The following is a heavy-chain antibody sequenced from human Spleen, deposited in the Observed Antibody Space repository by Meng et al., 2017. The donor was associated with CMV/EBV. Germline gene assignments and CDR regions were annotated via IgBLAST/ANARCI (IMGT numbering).Heavy chain of an antibody. CDR2: ISGSGTST. J-gene: IGHJ2*01. CDR3: ARQRGAAYYFRYFDL. D-gene: IGHD2/OR15-2a*01. Sequence: GFTFSGHAMTWVRQAPGEGLEWVSGISGSGTSTDYVDSVKGRFTIARDNSKNTLLMQMNSLRPEDTAVYYCARQRGAAYYFRYFDLWGHGTLVTVSS. CDR1: GFTFSGHA. V-gene: IGHV3-23*01.